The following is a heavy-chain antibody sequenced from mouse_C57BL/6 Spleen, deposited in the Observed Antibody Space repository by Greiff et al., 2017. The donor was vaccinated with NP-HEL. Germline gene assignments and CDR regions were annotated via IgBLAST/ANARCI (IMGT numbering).Heavy chain of an antibody. CDR2: IYPGSGNT. D-gene: IGHD2-1*01. Sequence: VQLQQSGAELVRPGASVKLSCKASGYTFTDYYINWVKQRPGQGLEWIARIYPGSGNTYYNEKFKGKATLTAEKSSSTAYMQLSSLTSEDSAVYFCARLDGTVFDYWGQGTTLTVAS. J-gene: IGHJ2*01. V-gene: IGHV1-76*01. CDR1: GYTFTDYY. CDR3: ARLDGTVFDY.